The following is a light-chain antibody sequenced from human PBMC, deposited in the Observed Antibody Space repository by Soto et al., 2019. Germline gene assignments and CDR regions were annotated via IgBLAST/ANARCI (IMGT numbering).Light chain of an antibody. J-gene: IGKJ5*01. CDR1: ESINRH. V-gene: IGKV1-39*01. CDR2: AAS. CDR3: QQSYSTLSIT. Sequence: DIQMTQSPSSLSASVGDRVTITCRASESINRHLNWYQQKPGKAPKLLIYAASSLQNGVPTRFSGSGSGTDFTLTISNLQPEDFATYYCQQSYSTLSITFGQGTRLEIK.